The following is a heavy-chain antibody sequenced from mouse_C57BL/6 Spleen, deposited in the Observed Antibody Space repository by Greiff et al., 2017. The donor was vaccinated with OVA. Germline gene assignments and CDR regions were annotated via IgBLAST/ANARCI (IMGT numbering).Heavy chain of an antibody. CDR3: ARRYYYGSYYFDY. V-gene: IGHV1-26*01. CDR1: GYTFTDYY. J-gene: IGHJ2*01. D-gene: IGHD1-1*01. Sequence: EVKLQQSGPELVKPGASVKISCKASGYTFTDYYMNWVKQSHGKSLEWIGDINPNNGGTSYNQKFKGKATLTVDKSSSTAYMELRSLTSEDSAVYYCARRYYYGSYYFDYWGQGTTLTVSS. CDR2: INPNNGGT.